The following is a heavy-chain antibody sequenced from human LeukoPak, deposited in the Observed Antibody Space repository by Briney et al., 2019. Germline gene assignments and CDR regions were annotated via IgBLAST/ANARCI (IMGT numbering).Heavy chain of an antibody. CDR2: IKQDGSEK. Sequence: GGSLRLSCAASGFTFSSHWMSWVRQAPGKGLEWVANIKQDGSEKYYVDSVKGRFTISRDNAKNTLYLQMNSLRAEDTAVYYCARRVLVRDAFDMWGQGTMVTVSS. CDR1: GFTFSSHW. CDR3: ARRVLVRDAFDM. D-gene: IGHD6-6*01. J-gene: IGHJ3*02. V-gene: IGHV3-7*01.